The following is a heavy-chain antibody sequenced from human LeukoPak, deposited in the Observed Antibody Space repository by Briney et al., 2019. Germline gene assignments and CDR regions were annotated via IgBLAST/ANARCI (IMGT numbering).Heavy chain of an antibody. CDR2: IYPGDSDT. V-gene: IGHV5-51*01. J-gene: IGHJ4*02. D-gene: IGHD2-15*01. CDR1: GYTFTNYW. Sequence: GESLKISCKGSGYTFTNYWIGWVRQMPGKGPEWMGIIYPGDSDTRYSPSFQGQVTISADKSISTAYLQWSSLKASDTAMYYCVRHQDCSGGSCYPRAPDYWGQGTLVTVSS. CDR3: VRHQDCSGGSCYPRAPDY.